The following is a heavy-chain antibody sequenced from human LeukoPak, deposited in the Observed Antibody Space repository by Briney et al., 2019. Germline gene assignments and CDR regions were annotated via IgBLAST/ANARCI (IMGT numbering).Heavy chain of an antibody. CDR3: AKDRFPYYYDSSGSLDY. J-gene: IGHJ4*02. CDR2: ISGSGGST. V-gene: IGHV3-23*01. D-gene: IGHD3-22*01. CDR1: GFTFSSYA. Sequence: GGSLRLSCAASGFTFSSYAMSWVRQAPGKGLEWVSAISGSGGSTYYADSVKGRFTISRDNSKNTLYLQMNSLRAKDTAVYYCAKDRFPYYYDSSGSLDYWGQGTLVTVSS.